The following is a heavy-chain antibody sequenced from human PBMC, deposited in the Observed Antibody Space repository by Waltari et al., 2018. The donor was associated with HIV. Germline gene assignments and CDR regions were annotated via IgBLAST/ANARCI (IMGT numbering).Heavy chain of an antibody. V-gene: IGHV3-43*01. CDR2: INWDGSKI. Sequence: EVQLVESGGGVVQPGGSVRLSCAGSGFSFVVYTMHWVRQVPGKGLECVSLINWDGSKIYYADSVKGRFTISRDNSKNSLHLQMNSLRTEDTALYYCAKDRGADAGFDSWGQGTLVTVSS. CDR3: AKDRGADAGFDS. J-gene: IGHJ4*02. CDR1: GFSFVVYT.